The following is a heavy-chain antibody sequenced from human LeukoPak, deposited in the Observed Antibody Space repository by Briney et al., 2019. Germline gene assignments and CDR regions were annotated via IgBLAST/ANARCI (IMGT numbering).Heavy chain of an antibody. CDR1: GFTFSSYA. D-gene: IGHD4-23*01. V-gene: IGHV3-30*04. J-gene: IGHJ4*02. CDR3: ATGGTRSV. Sequence: GGSLRLSCAASGFTFSSYAMHWVRQAPGKGLEWVAVISYDGSNKYYADSVKGRFTISRDNSKNTLYLQMNSLRAEDTAVYYCATGGTRSVWGQGTLVTVSS. CDR2: ISYDGSNK.